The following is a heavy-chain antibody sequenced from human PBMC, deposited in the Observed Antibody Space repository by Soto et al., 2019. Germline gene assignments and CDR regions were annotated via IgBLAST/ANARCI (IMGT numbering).Heavy chain of an antibody. J-gene: IGHJ6*02. CDR2: ISYDGSNK. Sequence: PGGSLRLSCAASGFTFSSYAMHWVRQAPGKGLEWVAVISYDGSNKYYADSVKGRFTISRDNSKNTLYPQMNSLRAEDTAVYYCARALLHLCLWERLYYYGVDGWGQGTTVTGSS. CDR1: GFTFSSYA. V-gene: IGHV3-30-3*01. D-gene: IGHD1-26*01. CDR3: ARALLHLCLWERLYYYGVDG.